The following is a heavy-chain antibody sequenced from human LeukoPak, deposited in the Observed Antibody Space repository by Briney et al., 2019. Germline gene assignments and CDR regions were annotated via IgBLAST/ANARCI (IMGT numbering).Heavy chain of an antibody. CDR1: GYTFTGYY. V-gene: IGHV1-2*02. CDR2: INPNSGGT. J-gene: IGHJ6*02. CDR3: ARDLDCSSTSCYTSDYYYYYGMDV. D-gene: IGHD2-2*02. Sequence: ASVKVSCKASGYTFTGYYMHWVRQAPGQGLEWIGWINPNSGGTNYAQKFQGRVTMTRDTSISTAYMELSRLRSDDTAVYYCARDLDCSSTSCYTSDYYYYYGMDVWGQGTTVTVSS.